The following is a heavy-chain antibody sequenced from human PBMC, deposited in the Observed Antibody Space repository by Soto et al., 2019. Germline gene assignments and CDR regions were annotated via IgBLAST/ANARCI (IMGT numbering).Heavy chain of an antibody. CDR2: INSDGSST. Sequence: GGSLRLSCAASGFTFSSYWMHWVRQAPGKGLVWVSRINSDGSSTSYADSVKGRFTISRDNAKNTLYLQMNSLRAEDTAVYYCARDYYDSSGYYYPADYWGQGTLVNVSS. CDR3: ARDYYDSSGYYYPADY. V-gene: IGHV3-74*01. CDR1: GFTFSSYW. D-gene: IGHD3-22*01. J-gene: IGHJ4*02.